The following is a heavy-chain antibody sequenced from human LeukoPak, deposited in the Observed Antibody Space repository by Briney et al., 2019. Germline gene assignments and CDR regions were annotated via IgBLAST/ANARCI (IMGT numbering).Heavy chain of an antibody. CDR1: GFTFRDYY. D-gene: IGHD1-26*01. J-gene: IGHJ1*01. V-gene: IGHV3-30*03. Sequence: PGGSLRLSCAASGFTFRDYYMSWVRQAPGKGMEWVAVISYEGSNKDYIDSVTGRFTISRDNSKNTLYLQMNNLRVEDTAVYYCATDPRGTYSRGYFKQWGQGTLVTVSS. CDR3: ATDPRGTYSRGYFKQ. CDR2: ISYEGSNK.